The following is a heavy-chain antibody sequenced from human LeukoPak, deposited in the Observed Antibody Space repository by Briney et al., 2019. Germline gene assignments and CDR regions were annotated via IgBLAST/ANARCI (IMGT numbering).Heavy chain of an antibody. V-gene: IGHV4-61*02. Sequence: SQTLSLTCTVSGGSISSGSYYWSWIRQPAGKGLEWIGRIYTSGSTNYNPSLKSRVTISVDTSKNQFSLKLSSVTAADTAVYYCARGDSAAGTNWFDPWGQGTLVTVSS. J-gene: IGHJ5*02. CDR3: ARGDSAAGTNWFDP. CDR1: GGSISSGSYY. D-gene: IGHD6-13*01. CDR2: IYTSGST.